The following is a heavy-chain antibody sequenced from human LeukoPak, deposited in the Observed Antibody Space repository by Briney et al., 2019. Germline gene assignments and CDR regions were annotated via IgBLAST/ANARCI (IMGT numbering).Heavy chain of an antibody. Sequence: PSETLSLTCTVSGGSISSSSYYWGWIRQPPGKGLEWIGSICYSGSTYYNPSLKSRVTISVDTSKNQFSLKLSSVTAADTAVYYCAAGGGPAAMYYYYYYGMDVWGQGTTVTVSS. CDR2: ICYSGST. V-gene: IGHV4-39*01. J-gene: IGHJ6*02. D-gene: IGHD2-2*01. CDR1: GGSISSSSYY. CDR3: AAGGGPAAMYYYYYYGMDV.